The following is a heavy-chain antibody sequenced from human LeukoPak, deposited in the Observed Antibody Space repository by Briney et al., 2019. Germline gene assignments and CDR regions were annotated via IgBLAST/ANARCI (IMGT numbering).Heavy chain of an antibody. CDR2: ISGSGGST. CDR3: AKDLRSIAVAGFDF. V-gene: IGHV3-23*01. CDR1: GFTFSNYV. D-gene: IGHD6-19*01. Sequence: GGSLRLSCAASGFTFSNYVMSWVRQAPGRGLEWVSAISGSGGSTYYADSVKGRFTISRDNSKNTLYLQMNSLGAEDTAVYYCAKDLRSIAVAGFDFWGQGTLVTVSS. J-gene: IGHJ4*02.